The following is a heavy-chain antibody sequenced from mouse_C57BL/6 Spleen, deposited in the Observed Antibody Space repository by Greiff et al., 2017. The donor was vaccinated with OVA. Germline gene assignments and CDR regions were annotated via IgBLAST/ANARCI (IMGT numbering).Heavy chain of an antibody. D-gene: IGHD1-1*01. J-gene: IGHJ3*01. V-gene: IGHV1-22*01. Sequence: EVQLQQSGPELVKPGASVKMSCKASGYTFTDYNMHWVKQSHGKSLEWIGYINPNNGGTSYNQKFKGKATLTVNKSSSTAYMELRSLTSEDSAVYYCARAYYYGSSYPAWFAYWGQGTLVTVSA. CDR2: INPNNGGT. CDR1: GYTFTDYN. CDR3: ARAYYYGSSYPAWFAY.